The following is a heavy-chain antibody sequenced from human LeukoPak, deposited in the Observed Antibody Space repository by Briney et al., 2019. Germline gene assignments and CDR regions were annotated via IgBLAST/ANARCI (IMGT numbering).Heavy chain of an antibody. CDR3: AKDRPPQYDSGTYSDY. V-gene: IGHV3-23*01. Sequence: PGGSLRLSCAASGFTFSNYAMNWVRQAPGKGLEWVSAISGSGGNTYYADSVKGRFTISRDNSKNTLYLQMNSLRAEDTAVYYCAKDRPPQYDSGTYSDYWGQGTLVTVSS. CDR1: GFTFSNYA. D-gene: IGHD3-10*01. CDR2: ISGSGGNT. J-gene: IGHJ4*02.